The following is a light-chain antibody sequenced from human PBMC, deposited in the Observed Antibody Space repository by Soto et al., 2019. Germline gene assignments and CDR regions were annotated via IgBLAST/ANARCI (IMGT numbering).Light chain of an antibody. CDR3: LQYDNLPALS. Sequence: DIQMTQSPSSLSASVGDRVTITCQASQDIGEYLSWYQQKPGKAPKLLIYDASYLETGVPSRFSGSGSGTDFTFTISGLQPEDFATYFCLQYDNLPALSFGGGTKVDIK. CDR2: DAS. CDR1: QDIGEY. J-gene: IGKJ4*01. V-gene: IGKV1-33*01.